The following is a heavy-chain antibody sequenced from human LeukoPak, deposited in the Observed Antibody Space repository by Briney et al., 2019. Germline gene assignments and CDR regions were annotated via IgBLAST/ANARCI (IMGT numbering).Heavy chain of an antibody. CDR3: AREGGYDYYFDY. V-gene: IGHV3-74*01. CDR1: GFTFSSYW. Sequence: GGSLRLSCAASGFTFSSYWMHWVRQAPGKELVWVSRINSDESDIRYADSVKGRFTISRDNAKNTLYLQMNSLRAEGTAVYYCAREGGYDYYFDYWGQGTLVTVSS. J-gene: IGHJ4*02. D-gene: IGHD5-12*01. CDR2: INSDESDI.